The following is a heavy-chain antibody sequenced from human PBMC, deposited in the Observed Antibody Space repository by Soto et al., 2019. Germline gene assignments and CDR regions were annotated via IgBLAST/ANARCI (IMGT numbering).Heavy chain of an antibody. J-gene: IGHJ4*02. D-gene: IGHD6-13*01. CDR1: GFTFSSYG. CDR3: AKDRGSSSSFDY. Sequence: QVQLVESGGGVVQPGRSLRLSCAASGFTFSSYGMHWVRQAPGKGLEWVAVISYDGSNKYYADSVKGRFTISRDNSKNTLYLLMNSLRAEDTAVYYCAKDRGSSSSFDYWGQGTVVTVSS. V-gene: IGHV3-30*18. CDR2: ISYDGSNK.